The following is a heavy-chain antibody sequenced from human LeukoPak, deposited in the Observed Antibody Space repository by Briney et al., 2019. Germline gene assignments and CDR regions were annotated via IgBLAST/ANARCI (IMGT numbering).Heavy chain of an antibody. J-gene: IGHJ6*03. CDR3: ARSGLAYYYYYMDV. Sequence: GGSLRLSCAASGFTFSSYAMHWVRQAPGKGLEWVAVISYDGSNKYYADSVKGRFTISRDNSKNTLYLQMNSLRAEDTAVYYCARSGLAYYYYYMDVWGKGTTVTVSS. D-gene: IGHD3/OR15-3a*01. CDR2: ISYDGSNK. V-gene: IGHV3-30*04. CDR1: GFTFSSYA.